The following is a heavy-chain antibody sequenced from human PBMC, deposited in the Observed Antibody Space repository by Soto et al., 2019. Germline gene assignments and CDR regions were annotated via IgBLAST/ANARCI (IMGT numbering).Heavy chain of an antibody. V-gene: IGHV3-21*01. CDR3: ACVDIAMVTMRASDV. Sequence: GGSLRLSCAASGFTFSTYTMNWVRQAPGKGLEWVSSISSSSNYIYYADSVKGRFTISRDNAKNSLYLQMNSLRAEDTAVYYCACVDIAMVTMRASDVWGQGTMVTVSS. CDR2: ISSSSNYI. J-gene: IGHJ3*01. CDR1: GFTFSTYT. D-gene: IGHD5-18*01.